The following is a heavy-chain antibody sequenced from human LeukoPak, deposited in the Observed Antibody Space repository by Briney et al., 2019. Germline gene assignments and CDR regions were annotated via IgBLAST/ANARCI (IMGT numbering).Heavy chain of an antibody. Sequence: SETLSLTCTVSGYSISSGYYWGWIRQPPGKGLEWSGSFFHSGNTYYNPSLKSRVTISVDTSKNQFSLKLSSVTAADTAVYYCARVPARRQWLVPDWFDPWGQGTLVTVSS. J-gene: IGHJ5*02. CDR2: FFHSGNT. CDR3: ARVPARRQWLVPDWFDP. D-gene: IGHD6-19*01. V-gene: IGHV4-38-2*02. CDR1: GYSISSGYY.